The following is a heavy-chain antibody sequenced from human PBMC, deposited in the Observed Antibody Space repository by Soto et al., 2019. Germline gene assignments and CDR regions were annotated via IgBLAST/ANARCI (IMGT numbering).Heavy chain of an antibody. D-gene: IGHD3-3*01. J-gene: IGHJ4*02. CDR1: GFTFSRYA. Sequence: PVGSLRLSCAASGFTFSRYAMSWVRQAPGKGLEWVSAISGSGGSTYYADSVKGRFTISRDNSKNTLYLQMNSLRAEDTAVYYCAKRDYDFWSGPTYFDYWGQGTLVTVSS. CDR2: ISGSGGST. V-gene: IGHV3-23*01. CDR3: AKRDYDFWSGPTYFDY.